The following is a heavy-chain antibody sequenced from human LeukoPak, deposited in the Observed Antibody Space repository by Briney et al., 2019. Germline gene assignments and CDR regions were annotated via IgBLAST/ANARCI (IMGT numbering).Heavy chain of an antibody. Sequence: PGRSLRLSCAASGFTFDDYAMRWVRQAPGKGLEWVSGISWNSGSIGYADSVKGRFTISRDNAKNSLYLQMNSLRAEDTALYYCAKGQRNDVVNWFDPWGQGTLVTVSS. CDR2: ISWNSGSI. CDR1: GFTFDDYA. V-gene: IGHV3-9*01. J-gene: IGHJ5*02. CDR3: AKGQRNDVVNWFDP. D-gene: IGHD1-1*01.